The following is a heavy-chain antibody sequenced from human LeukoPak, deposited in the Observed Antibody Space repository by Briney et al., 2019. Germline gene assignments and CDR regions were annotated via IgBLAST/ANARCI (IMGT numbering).Heavy chain of an antibody. J-gene: IGHJ4*02. CDR2: ISYDGSNK. D-gene: IGHD6-19*01. CDR3: ARESVAGVVLLDY. Sequence: PGRSLRLSCAASGSTFSSYAMHWVRQAPGRGLEWVAVISYDGSNKSYADSVKGRFTISRDNSKNTLYLQMNSLRAEDTAVYYCARESVAGVVLLDYWGQGTLVTVSS. CDR1: GSTFSSYA. V-gene: IGHV3-30*04.